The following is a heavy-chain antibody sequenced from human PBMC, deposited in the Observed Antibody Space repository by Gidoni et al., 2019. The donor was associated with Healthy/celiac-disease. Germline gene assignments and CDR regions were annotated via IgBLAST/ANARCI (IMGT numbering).Heavy chain of an antibody. CDR3: ASLERVTTYYYYYGMDV. Sequence: QLQLQESGPGLVKPSETLSLTCTVSGGSISSSSYYWGWIRQPPGKGLEWIGSIYYSGSTYYNPSLKSRVTISVDTSKNQFSLKLSSVTAADTAVYYCASLERVTTYYYYYGMDVWGQGTTVTVSS. J-gene: IGHJ6*02. CDR1: GGSISSSSYY. CDR2: IYYSGST. D-gene: IGHD4-4*01. V-gene: IGHV4-39*01.